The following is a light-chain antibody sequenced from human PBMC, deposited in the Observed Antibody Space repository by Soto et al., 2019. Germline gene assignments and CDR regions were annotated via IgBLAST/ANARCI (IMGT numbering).Light chain of an antibody. J-gene: IGKJ1*01. V-gene: IGKV3-15*01. Sequence: EIVMTQSPATLSVSPGERATLSCRASQSVSSNLAWYQQKPGQAPRLLIYGASTRATGIPARFSGSGSGTEFTLTIRSLKSEDFAVYYCQQYNNWWTFGQGTKLDIK. CDR3: QQYNNWWT. CDR2: GAS. CDR1: QSVSSN.